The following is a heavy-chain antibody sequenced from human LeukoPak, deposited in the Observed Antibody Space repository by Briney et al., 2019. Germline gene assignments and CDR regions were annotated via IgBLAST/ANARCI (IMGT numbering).Heavy chain of an antibody. CDR1: GYSISSGYY. D-gene: IGHD2-2*01. J-gene: IGHJ2*01. V-gene: IGHV4-38-2*02. CDR2: IYHSGST. CDR3: ARNPLGHCTSASCLRYWCFDL. Sequence: SETLSLTCTVSGYSISSGYYWGWIRQPPGKGLEWIGSIYHSGSTYYNPSLKSRVTISVDTSKNQFSLKLNSVTVTDTAVYYCARNPLGHCTSASCLRYWCFDLWGRGTLVTVSS.